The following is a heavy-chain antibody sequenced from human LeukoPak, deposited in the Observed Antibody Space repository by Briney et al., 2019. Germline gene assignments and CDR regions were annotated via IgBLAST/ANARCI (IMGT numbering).Heavy chain of an antibody. J-gene: IGHJ6*02. Sequence: PSETLSLTCTVSGGSISSSYYYWGWIRQPPGKGLEWIGSIYYSGSTYYNPSLKSRVTISVDTSKNQFSLKLSSVTAADTAVYYCARTYYDFWSGYPRGLRRYYGMDVWGQGTTVTVSS. V-gene: IGHV4-39*07. D-gene: IGHD3-3*01. CDR1: GGSISSSYYY. CDR2: IYYSGST. CDR3: ARTYYDFWSGYPRGLRRYYGMDV.